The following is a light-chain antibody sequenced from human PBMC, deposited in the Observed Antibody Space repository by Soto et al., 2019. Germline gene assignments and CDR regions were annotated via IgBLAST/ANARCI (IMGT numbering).Light chain of an antibody. V-gene: IGLV2-14*03. CDR1: SSDVGAFNY. CDR2: DVS. CDR3: ASYTTSSTYV. Sequence: QSVLIQPASVSGSPGQSIAISCTGTSSDVGAFNYVSWYQQHPGKAPKFMIFDVSSRPSGVSDRFSGSKSGNTASLTISGLQTEDEADYYCASYTTSSTYVFGTGNKVTVL. J-gene: IGLJ1*01.